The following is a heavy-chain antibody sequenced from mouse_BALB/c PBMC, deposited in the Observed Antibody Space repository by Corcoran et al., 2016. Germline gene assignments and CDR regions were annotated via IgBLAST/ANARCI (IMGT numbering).Heavy chain of an antibody. Sequence: QVQLQQSGAELAKPGASVKMSCKASGYTFTSYWMHRVKQRPGQGLEWIGYINPSTGYTEYNQKFKDKATLTADKSSSTAYMQLSSLTSEDSAVYYCASSGYAMDYWGQGTSVTVSS. CDR3: ASSGYAMDY. D-gene: IGHD3-1*01. CDR1: GYTFTSYW. CDR2: INPSTGYT. J-gene: IGHJ4*01. V-gene: IGHV1-7*01.